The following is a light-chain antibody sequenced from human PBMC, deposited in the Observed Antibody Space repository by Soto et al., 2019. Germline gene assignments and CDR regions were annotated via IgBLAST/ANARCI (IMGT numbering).Light chain of an antibody. Sequence: EIVLTQSPATLSVSPGERATLSCRASQSVSSSYLAWYQQKPGQAPRLLIYGASSRATGIPDRFSGSGSGTDFTLTISSLEPEDFAVYYCQQYDSSPRTFGQGTKVDIK. CDR2: GAS. CDR3: QQYDSSPRT. CDR1: QSVSSSY. J-gene: IGKJ1*01. V-gene: IGKV3-20*01.